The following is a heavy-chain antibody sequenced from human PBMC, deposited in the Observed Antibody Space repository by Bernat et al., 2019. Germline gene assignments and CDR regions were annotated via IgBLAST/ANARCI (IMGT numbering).Heavy chain of an antibody. Sequence: QVQLVQSGAEVKKPGASVKVSCKASGYTFTGYYMHWVRQAPGQGLEWMGWINPNSGGTNYAQKFQGWVTMTRDTSISTAYMELSRLRSDDTAVYYCARGSIAAAGHYYYYGMDVWGQGTTVTVSS. D-gene: IGHD6-13*01. V-gene: IGHV1-2*04. CDR3: ARGSIAAAGHYYYYGMDV. CDR2: INPNSGGT. CDR1: GYTFTGYY. J-gene: IGHJ6*02.